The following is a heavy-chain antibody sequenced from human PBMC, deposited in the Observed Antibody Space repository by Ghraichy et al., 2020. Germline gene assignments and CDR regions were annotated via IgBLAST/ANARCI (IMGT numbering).Heavy chain of an antibody. V-gene: IGHV3-7*03. D-gene: IGHD3-3*01. CDR2: IKRDGSDI. J-gene: IGHJ3*01. CDR3: VRDWTYTNSGLFYDVYDS. CDR1: GFSLSSYW. Sequence: GGSLKLSCAASGFSLSSYWMAWVRQAPGKGLEWVANIKRDGSDIHYLDSVKDRFTISRDNAKNSLYLQMSSLRGEDTAVYYCVRDWTYTNSGLFYDVYDSWGQGTMVTVSS.